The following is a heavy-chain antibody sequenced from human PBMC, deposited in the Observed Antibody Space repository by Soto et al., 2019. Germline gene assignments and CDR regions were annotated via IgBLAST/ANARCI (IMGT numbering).Heavy chain of an antibody. CDR3: ASSGSPGSAFDI. CDR2: IIPIFGTA. V-gene: IGHV1-69*06. J-gene: IGHJ3*02. D-gene: IGHD1-26*01. Sequence: QVQLVQSGAEVKKPGSSVKVSCKASGGTFSSYAISWVRQAPGQGLEWMGGIIPIFGTANYAQKFQGRVTIHADKSTSTAYMELSSLRSEDTSVYYCASSGSPGSAFDIWGQGTMVTVSS. CDR1: GGTFSSYA.